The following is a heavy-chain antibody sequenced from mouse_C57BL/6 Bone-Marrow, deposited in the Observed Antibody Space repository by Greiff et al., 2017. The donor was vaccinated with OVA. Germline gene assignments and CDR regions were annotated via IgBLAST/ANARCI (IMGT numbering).Heavy chain of an antibody. Sequence: QVQLKQSGAELARPGASVKLSCKASGYTFTSYGISWVKQRTGQGLEWIGEIYPRNGNTNYNEKFKGKATLTADKSSSTAYMELRSLTSEDSAVYFCARSRLLRFDYWGQGTTLTVSS. CDR2: IYPRNGNT. D-gene: IGHD2-3*01. J-gene: IGHJ2*01. CDR3: ARSRLLRFDY. CDR1: GYTFTSYG. V-gene: IGHV1-81*01.